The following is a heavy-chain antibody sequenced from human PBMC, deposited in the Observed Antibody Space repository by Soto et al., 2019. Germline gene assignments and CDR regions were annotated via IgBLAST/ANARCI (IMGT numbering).Heavy chain of an antibody. CDR1: GFTFSSYE. J-gene: IGHJ4*02. D-gene: IGHD6-13*01. V-gene: IGHV3-48*03. Sequence: GGALRLSCAASGFTFSSYEMNWVRQAPGNGLEWVSYISSSGSTIYYADSVKGRFTISRDNAKNSLYLQMNSLRAEDTAVYYCAITGSSWYRYWGQGSLVTASS. CDR2: ISSSGSTI. CDR3: AITGSSWYRY.